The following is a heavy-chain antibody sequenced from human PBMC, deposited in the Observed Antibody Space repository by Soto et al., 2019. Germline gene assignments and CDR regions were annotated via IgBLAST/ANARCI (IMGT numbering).Heavy chain of an antibody. D-gene: IGHD3-10*01. V-gene: IGHV3-33*01. CDR2: IWYDGSNK. CDR3: ARGVINYYYYMDV. CDR1: GFTFSSYG. J-gene: IGHJ6*03. Sequence: GGSLRLSCAASGFTFSSYGMHWVRQAPGKGLEWVAVIWYDGSNKYYADSVKGRFTISRDNSKNTLYLQMNSLRAEDTAVYYCARGVINYYYYMDVWGKGTTVTVSS.